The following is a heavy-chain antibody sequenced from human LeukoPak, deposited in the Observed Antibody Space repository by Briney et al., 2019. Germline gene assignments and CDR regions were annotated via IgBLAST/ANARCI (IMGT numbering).Heavy chain of an antibody. J-gene: IGHJ4*02. D-gene: IGHD2-8*01. CDR3: ARGRSNGWFY. CDR2: IKHSATT. V-gene: IGHV4-34*01. Sequence: SETLSLTCAVYWGSFSGYYWSWIGQPPGKGLEWIGEIKHSATTNYNPSLTSRVTISVDTPKNQFSLKLSSVTAADTAVYYCARGRSNGWFYWGQGTLVTVSS. CDR1: WGSFSGYY.